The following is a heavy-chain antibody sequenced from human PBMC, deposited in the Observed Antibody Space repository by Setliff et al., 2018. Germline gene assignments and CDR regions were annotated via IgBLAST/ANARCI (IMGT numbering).Heavy chain of an antibody. Sequence: GPSVKVSCKASGGTFSSYGISWVRQAPGQGLEWMGGTIPIFGSTNYAQKFQDRVTIITDESTSTAYMELSSLRTEDTAVYYCAREGVDTRSSTDYRYYMDVWGKGTTVTVSS. CDR1: GGTFSSYG. J-gene: IGHJ6*03. CDR2: TIPIFGST. CDR3: AREGVDTRSSTDYRYYMDV. V-gene: IGHV1-69*05. D-gene: IGHD5-18*01.